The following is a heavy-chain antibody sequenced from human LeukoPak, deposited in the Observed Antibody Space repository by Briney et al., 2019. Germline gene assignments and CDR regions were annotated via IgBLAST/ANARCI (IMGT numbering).Heavy chain of an antibody. CDR3: ARDVASGAYYYDSSGDYYYGMDV. CDR1: GYTITSYG. J-gene: IGHJ6*02. V-gene: IGHV1-18*01. Sequence: GASVKVSCKASGYTITSYGISWVRQAPGQGLEWMGWISAYNGNTNYAQKLQGRVTMTTDTSTSTAYMELRSLRSDDTAVYYCARDVASGAYYYDSSGDYYYGMDVWGQGTTVTVSS. D-gene: IGHD3-22*01. CDR2: ISAYNGNT.